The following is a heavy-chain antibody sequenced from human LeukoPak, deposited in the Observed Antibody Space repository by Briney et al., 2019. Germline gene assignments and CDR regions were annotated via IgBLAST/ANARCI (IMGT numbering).Heavy chain of an antibody. CDR2: IYYSGST. J-gene: IGHJ6*03. D-gene: IGHD1-7*01. V-gene: IGHV4-39*07. Sequence: KPSETLSLTCTVSGGSISSSSYYWGWIRQPPGKGLEWIGSIYYSGSTYYNPSLKSRVTISVDTSKNQFSLKLSSVTAADTAVYYCARENYQHYYYYYMDVWGKGTTVTVSS. CDR3: ARENYQHYYYYYMDV. CDR1: GGSISSSSYY.